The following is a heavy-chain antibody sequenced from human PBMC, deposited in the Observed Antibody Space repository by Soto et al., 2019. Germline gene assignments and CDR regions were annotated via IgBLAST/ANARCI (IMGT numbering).Heavy chain of an antibody. V-gene: IGHV1-46*03. CDR3: ARGGEEVVAAMDV. CDR2: INPSGGGT. CDR1: GYTFTSYY. D-gene: IGHD2-15*01. J-gene: IGHJ6*04. Sequence: QVQLVQSGAEVKKPGASVKVSCKASGYTFTSYYMHWVRQAPGQGLEWMGIINPSGGGTSYAQKFHGRVTMTRDTSTSTVYMELSSLRSEDTDVYYCARGGEEVVAAMDVCGKGTTVTVSS.